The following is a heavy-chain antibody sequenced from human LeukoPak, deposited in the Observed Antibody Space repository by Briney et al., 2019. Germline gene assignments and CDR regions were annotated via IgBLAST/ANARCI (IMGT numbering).Heavy chain of an antibody. V-gene: IGHV3-23*01. CDR2: SGSGGDT. CDR3: AKARGGTYRTYYFHY. D-gene: IGHD1-26*01. Sequence: GGSLRLSCVASGFTFSNYAMNWVRPAPGKGLEWVSVSGSGGDTYYVDSVKGRFTISRDNSKNTMSLKMNRLRAEDTVVYYCAKARGGTYRTYYFHYWGQGTLVTVSS. J-gene: IGHJ4*02. CDR1: GFTFSNYA.